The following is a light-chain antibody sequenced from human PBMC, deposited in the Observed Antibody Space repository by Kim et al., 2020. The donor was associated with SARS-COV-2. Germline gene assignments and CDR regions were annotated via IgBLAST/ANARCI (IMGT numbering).Light chain of an antibody. CDR2: AAS. CDR1: QSVRSN. J-gene: IGKJ2*01. Sequence: EIVMTQSPAILSVSPGERATLSCRASQSVRSNLAWYQQKPGQAPRLLIYAASTRATGIPARFSGSGSGTEFILTISTLQSEDFAVYYCQQYNNWPPYTFGQGTKLEI. V-gene: IGKV3-15*01. CDR3: QQYNNWPPYT.